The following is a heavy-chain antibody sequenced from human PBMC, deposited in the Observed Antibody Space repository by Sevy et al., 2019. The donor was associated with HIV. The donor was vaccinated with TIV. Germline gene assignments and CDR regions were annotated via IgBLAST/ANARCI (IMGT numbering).Heavy chain of an antibody. Sequence: SETMSLTCTVSGGSVSSGSYYWSWIRQPPGKGLEWIGYIYYSGSTNYNPPLKSRVTISVDTSKNQFSLKLSSVTAADTAVYYCARSHPSGIVVVPAAIYAFDIWGQGTMVTVSS. V-gene: IGHV4-61*01. CDR3: ARSHPSGIVVVPAAIYAFDI. D-gene: IGHD2-2*01. J-gene: IGHJ3*02. CDR1: GGSVSSGSYY. CDR2: IYYSGST.